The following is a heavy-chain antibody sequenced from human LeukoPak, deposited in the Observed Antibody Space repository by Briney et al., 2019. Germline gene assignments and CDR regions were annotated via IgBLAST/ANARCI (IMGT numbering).Heavy chain of an antibody. CDR3: ARALQIGPNYYGSGRQPNFDY. V-gene: IGHV4-4*07. J-gene: IGHJ4*02. CDR2: IFASGST. CDR1: GGSISSYY. Sequence: SETLSLTCTVYGGSISSYYWSWIRQPAGKGLEWIGRIFASGSTNSNPSLESRVTMSVDTSKNQFSLNLSSVMAADTAVYYCARALQIGPNYYGSGRQPNFDYWGQGTLVTVSS. D-gene: IGHD3-10*01.